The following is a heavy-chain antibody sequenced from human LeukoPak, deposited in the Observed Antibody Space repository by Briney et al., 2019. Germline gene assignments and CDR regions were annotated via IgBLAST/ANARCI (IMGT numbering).Heavy chain of an antibody. CDR2: IWYDGSNK. D-gene: IGHD3-10*01. Sequence: GRSLRLSCAASGFTFSSYGMHWVRQAPGKGLEWVAVIWYDGSNKYYADSVKGRFTISRDNSKNTLYLQMNSLRAEDTAVYYCARVRDYYGSGGYSYFDYWGQGTLVTVSS. CDR1: GFTFSSYG. V-gene: IGHV3-33*01. CDR3: ARVRDYYGSGGYSYFDY. J-gene: IGHJ4*02.